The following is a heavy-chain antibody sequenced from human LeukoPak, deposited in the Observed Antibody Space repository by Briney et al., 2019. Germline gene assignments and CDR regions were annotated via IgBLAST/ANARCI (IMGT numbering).Heavy chain of an antibody. CDR3: ARKRSPGAFDI. CDR2: INSYSSDI. CDR1: GFTFSSYG. V-gene: IGHV3-21*01. J-gene: IGHJ3*02. Sequence: GGTLRLSCAASGFTFSSYGMSWVRQAPGKGLDWVSSINSYSSDIYYADSVKGRSTISRDNAKNSLYLQMNSLRAEDTAVYYCARKRSPGAFDIWGQGTMVTVSS.